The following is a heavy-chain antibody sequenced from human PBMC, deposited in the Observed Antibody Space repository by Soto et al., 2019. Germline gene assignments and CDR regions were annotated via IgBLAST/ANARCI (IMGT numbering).Heavy chain of an antibody. CDR2: VSVTAGTT. J-gene: IGHJ4*02. D-gene: IGHD3-16*01. CDR3: AKDRLAGGFDY. V-gene: IGHV3-23*01. CDR1: GFSLSDYW. Sequence: PGGSLRLSCAASGFSLSDYWMHWVRQVPGKGLEWVSLVSVTAGTTYYTDSVKGRFTISRDNSRNTVYLQMNSLRADDTAVYYCAKDRLAGGFDYWGQGTLVTVSS.